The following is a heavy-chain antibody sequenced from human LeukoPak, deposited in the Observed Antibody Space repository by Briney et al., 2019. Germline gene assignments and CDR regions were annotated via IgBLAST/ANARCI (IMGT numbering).Heavy chain of an antibody. CDR2: IFHSGNT. CDR3: ASRSVVPAAIAFDY. CDR1: GGSISSSNW. J-gene: IGHJ4*02. D-gene: IGHD2-2*02. V-gene: IGHV4-4*02. Sequence: PSETLSLTCAVSGGSISSSNWWSWVRQPPGKGLEWIGEIFHSGNTNYNPSLKSRVTISVDKSKNQFSLNLSSVTAADTAVYYCASRSVVPAAIAFDYWGQGTLVTVSS.